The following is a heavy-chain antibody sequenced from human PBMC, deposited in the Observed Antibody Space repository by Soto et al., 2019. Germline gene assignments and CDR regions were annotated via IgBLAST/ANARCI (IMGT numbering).Heavy chain of an antibody. CDR3: ARVVITTSYNWFDP. J-gene: IGHJ5*02. Sequence: PSETLSLTCAVYGGSFSGYYWSWIRQPPGKGLEWIGEINHSGSTNYNPSLKSRVTISVDTSKNQFSLKLSSVTAADTAVYYCARVVITTSYNWFDPWGQGTLVTVSS. CDR1: GGSFSGYY. CDR2: INHSGST. D-gene: IGHD3-22*01. V-gene: IGHV4-34*01.